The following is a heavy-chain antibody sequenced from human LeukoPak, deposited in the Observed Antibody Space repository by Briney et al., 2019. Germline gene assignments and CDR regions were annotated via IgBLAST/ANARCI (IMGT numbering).Heavy chain of an antibody. Sequence: GESLKISCKGSGYSFTNYWIGWVRQMPGKGLEWMGIIYPGDSDTRYSPSFQGQVTISADKSITTAYLQWSSLKASDTAMYYCARPYCSGGSCYSDAFDIWGQGTMVTVSS. D-gene: IGHD2-15*01. CDR1: GYSFTNYW. J-gene: IGHJ3*02. CDR3: ARPYCSGGSCYSDAFDI. CDR2: IYPGDSDT. V-gene: IGHV5-51*01.